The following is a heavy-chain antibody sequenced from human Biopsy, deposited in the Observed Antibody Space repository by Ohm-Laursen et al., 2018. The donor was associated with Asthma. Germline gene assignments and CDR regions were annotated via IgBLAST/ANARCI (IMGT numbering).Heavy chain of an antibody. V-gene: IGHV4-61*01. J-gene: IGHJ6*02. CDR3: ARGPNYHGSGRAPIGMDV. D-gene: IGHD3-10*01. CDR1: GSSVSSSSYY. CDR2: IYYTGSA. Sequence: SDTLSLTCTVSGSSVSSSSYYWSWIRQPPGKGLEWIGYIYYTGSANYNPSLKSRVTISVDTSKNQFSLRLNSVTAADTAVYYCARGPNYHGSGRAPIGMDVWGQGTTVTVSS.